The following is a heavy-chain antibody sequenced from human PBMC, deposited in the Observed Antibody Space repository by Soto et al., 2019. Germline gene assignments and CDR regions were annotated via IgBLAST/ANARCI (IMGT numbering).Heavy chain of an antibody. J-gene: IGHJ5*02. Sequence: GGSLRLSCAASGFTFSGSAMHWVRQASGKGLEWVGRIRSKANSYATAYAASVKGRFTISRDDSKNTAYLQMNSLKTEDTAVYYCTRHRVGYSSENWFDPWGQGTLVTVSS. CDR3: TRHRVGYSSENWFDP. V-gene: IGHV3-73*01. CDR1: GFTFSGSA. CDR2: IRSKANSYAT. D-gene: IGHD6-25*01.